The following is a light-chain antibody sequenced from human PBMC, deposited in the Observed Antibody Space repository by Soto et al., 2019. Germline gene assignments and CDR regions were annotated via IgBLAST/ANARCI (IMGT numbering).Light chain of an antibody. CDR3: QQSNSITWT. J-gene: IGKJ1*01. V-gene: IGKV1-39*01. CDR2: AAS. Sequence: DIQMTQSPSTLSGSVGDRVTITCRASQGISTYLNWYQQKPGKAPKVLIYAASSLQSGVPSRFSGSGSETDFTLTISSLQPEDFATYSCQQSNSITWTFGQGTKVDI. CDR1: QGISTY.